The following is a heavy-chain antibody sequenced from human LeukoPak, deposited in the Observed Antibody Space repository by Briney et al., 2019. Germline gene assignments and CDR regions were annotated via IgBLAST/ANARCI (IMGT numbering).Heavy chain of an antibody. V-gene: IGHV3-7*01. Sequence: PGGSLRLSCAASGFTFSSYWMSWVRQAPGKGLEWVANIKQDGSEKYYVDSVKGRFTISRDNAENSLYLQMNSLRAEDTAVYYCARYGRGASFDYWGQGTLVTVSS. D-gene: IGHD1-26*01. CDR2: IKQDGSEK. CDR3: ARYGRGASFDY. CDR1: GFTFSSYW. J-gene: IGHJ4*02.